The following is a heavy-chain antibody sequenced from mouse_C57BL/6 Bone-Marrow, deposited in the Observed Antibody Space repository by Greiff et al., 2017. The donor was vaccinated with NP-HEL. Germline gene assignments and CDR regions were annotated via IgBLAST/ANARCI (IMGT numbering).Heavy chain of an antibody. CDR1: GFSLTSYG. J-gene: IGHJ1*03. V-gene: IGHV2-9*01. Sequence: VKLVESGPGLVAPSQSLSITCTVSGFSLTSYGVDWVRQPPGKGLEWLGVIWGGGSTNYNSALMSRLSISKDNSKSQVFLKMNSLQTDDTAMYYCAKRGTTVVKDWYFDVWGTGTTVTVSS. CDR2: IWGGGST. CDR3: AKRGTTVVKDWYFDV. D-gene: IGHD1-1*01.